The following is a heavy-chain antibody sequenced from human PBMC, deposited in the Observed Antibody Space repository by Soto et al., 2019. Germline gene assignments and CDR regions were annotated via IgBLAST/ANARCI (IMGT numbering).Heavy chain of an antibody. CDR1: GYTFRTDG. CDR3: ARDGGQPVVDS. V-gene: IGHV1-18*01. D-gene: IGHD3-16*01. J-gene: IGHJ5*01. CDR2: ISGYNGNT. Sequence: QVQLVQSGAEVKKPGASVKVSCKASGYTFRTDGISWVRQAPGQGLEWMGWISGYNGNTKYAQNFQGRVTMTTDTSSSTAYRELRSLTSDDTAVYYCARDGGQPVVDSWAQGTLVTVSP.